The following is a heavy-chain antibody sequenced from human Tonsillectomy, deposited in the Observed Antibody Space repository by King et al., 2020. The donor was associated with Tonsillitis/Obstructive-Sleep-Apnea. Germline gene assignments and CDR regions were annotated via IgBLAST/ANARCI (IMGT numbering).Heavy chain of an antibody. CDR2: LSYDVSDE. J-gene: IGHJ6*03. Sequence: QVQLVESGGGVVQPGRSLRLSCAASGFTFTTYGLHWVRQAPGKWLEWVAVLSYDVSDEYYAESVKGRFTISRDNSKNTLFLQMNSLRPEDTAVYYCAREETRWNDNYYMDVWGKGTTVTVSS. V-gene: IGHV3-30*01. CDR1: GFTFTTYG. D-gene: IGHD1-1*01. CDR3: AREETRWNDNYYMDV.